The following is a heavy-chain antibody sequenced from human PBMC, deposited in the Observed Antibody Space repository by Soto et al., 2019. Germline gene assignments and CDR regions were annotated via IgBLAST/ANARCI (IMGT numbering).Heavy chain of an antibody. D-gene: IGHD5-12*01. CDR2: ISGSGGST. CDR1: GFTFSSYA. CDR3: AKARYSTYDWPKVADY. J-gene: IGHJ4*02. Sequence: GGSLRLSCAASGFTFSSYALTWVRQAPGTGLEWVSAISGSGGSTYYADSVKGRFTISRDNSKNTLYLQMNSLRAEDTAVYYCAKARYSTYDWPKVADYWGQGTLVTVSS. V-gene: IGHV3-23*01.